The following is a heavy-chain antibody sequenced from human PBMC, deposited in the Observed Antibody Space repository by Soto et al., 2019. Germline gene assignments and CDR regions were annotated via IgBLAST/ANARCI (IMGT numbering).Heavy chain of an antibody. CDR1: GFTVSSNY. CDR2: IYSGGST. D-gene: IGHD3-22*01. V-gene: IGHV3-53*01. Sequence: GGSLRLSCAASGFTVSSNYMSWVRQAPGKGLEWVSVIYSGGSTYYADSVKGRFTISRDNSKNTLYLQMNSLRAEDTAVYYCARVSTPYYYDSSGYFDYWGQGTLVTVSS. J-gene: IGHJ4*02. CDR3: ARVSTPYYYDSSGYFDY.